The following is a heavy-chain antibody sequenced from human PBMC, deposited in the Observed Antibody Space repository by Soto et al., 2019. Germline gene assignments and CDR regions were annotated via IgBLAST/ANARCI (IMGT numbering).Heavy chain of an antibody. V-gene: IGHV1-8*01. J-gene: IGHJ6*02. CDR1: GYTFTSYD. D-gene: IGHD3-10*01. CDR3: ARGGLWFGELLSDYYYGMDV. CDR2: MNPNSGNT. Sequence: GPSVKGSCKASGYTFTSYDINWVRQATGQGLEWMGWMNPNSGNTGYAQKFQGRVTMTRNTSISTAYMELSSLRSEDTAVYYCARGGLWFGELLSDYYYGMDVWGQGTTVTVSS.